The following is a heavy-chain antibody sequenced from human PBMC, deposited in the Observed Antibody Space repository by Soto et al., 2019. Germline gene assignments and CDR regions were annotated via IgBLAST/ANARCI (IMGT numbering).Heavy chain of an antibody. D-gene: IGHD4-17*01. CDR2: ISRSSEST. CDR3: AHPRGYGVFDAVDI. V-gene: IGHV3-23*01. J-gene: IGHJ3*02. Sequence: GGSLRLSCAASGFSFSVYAMNWVRQVPGKGLEWVSAISRSSESTYYAESVRGRFTISRDNSINALYLHMRSLRPEDTAVYYCAHPRGYGVFDAVDIWGQGTMVTVSS. CDR1: GFSFSVYA.